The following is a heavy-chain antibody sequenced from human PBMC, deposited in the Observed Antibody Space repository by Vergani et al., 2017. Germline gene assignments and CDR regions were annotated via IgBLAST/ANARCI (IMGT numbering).Heavy chain of an antibody. V-gene: IGHV1-18*04. CDR3: ARDPRYSGYLHGMDV. J-gene: IGHJ6*02. D-gene: IGHD5-12*01. CDR2: ISAYNGNT. CDR1: GYTFTSYG. Sequence: QVQLVQSGAEVKNPGASVKVSCKASGYTFTSYGISWVRQAPGQGLEGMGWISAYNGNTNYAQKHQGRVTMTTDTSTSTAYMELRSLRSDDTAVYYCARDPRYSGYLHGMDVWGQGTTVTVSS.